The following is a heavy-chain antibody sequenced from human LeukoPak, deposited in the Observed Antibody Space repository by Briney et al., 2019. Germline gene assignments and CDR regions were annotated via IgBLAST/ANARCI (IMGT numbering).Heavy chain of an antibody. CDR2: IWYDGSNK. D-gene: IGHD3-10*01. J-gene: IGHJ4*02. CDR3: ARDHWGVIITTYFDY. Sequence: GRSLRLSCAASGFTFSSYGMHWVRQAPGKGLEWVAVIWYDGSNKYYADSVKGRFTISRDNSKNTLYLQMNSLRAEVTAVYYCARDHWGVIITTYFDYWGQGTLVTVSS. V-gene: IGHV3-33*01. CDR1: GFTFSSYG.